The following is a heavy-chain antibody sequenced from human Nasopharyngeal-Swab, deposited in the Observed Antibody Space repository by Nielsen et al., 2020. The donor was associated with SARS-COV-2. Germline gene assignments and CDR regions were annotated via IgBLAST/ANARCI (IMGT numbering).Heavy chain of an antibody. CDR2: ISSSSTYI. Sequence: GESLKISCAASGFTFSSHSMNWVRQAPGKGLEWVSSISSSSTYIYYADSVKGRFTISRDNAKNSLYLQMNSPRVEDTAVYYCARVLLRALGKFGEGYAFDIWGQGTMVTVSS. V-gene: IGHV3-21*01. J-gene: IGHJ3*02. CDR3: ARVLLRALGKFGEGYAFDI. D-gene: IGHD3-10*01. CDR1: GFTFSSHS.